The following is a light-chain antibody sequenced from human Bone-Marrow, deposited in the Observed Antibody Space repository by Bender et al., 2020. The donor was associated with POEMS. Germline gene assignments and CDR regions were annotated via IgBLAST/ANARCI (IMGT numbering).Light chain of an antibody. CDR3: AAWDDTLNGWV. Sequence: QSVLTQPPSASATPGQRVTISCSGGSSNIGNNYVSWYLQLPGTAPKVLIYRSNQRPSGVPDRFSGSKSGTSASLAISGLQSDDEADYYCAAWDDTLNGWVFGGGTKLTVL. CDR2: RSN. J-gene: IGLJ2*01. V-gene: IGLV1-47*01. CDR1: SSNIGNNY.